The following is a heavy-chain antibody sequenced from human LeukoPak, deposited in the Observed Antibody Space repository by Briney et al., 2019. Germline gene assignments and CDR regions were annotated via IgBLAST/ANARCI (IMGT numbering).Heavy chain of an antibody. J-gene: IGHJ6*03. CDR1: GYSTSSGYY. V-gene: IGHV4-38-2*01. CDR2: IYHSGST. Sequence: PSETLSLTCAVSGYSTSSGYYWGWIRQPPGKGLEWIGSIYHSGSTYYNLSLKSRVTISVDTSKNQFSLKLSSVTAADTAVYYCARRDYMDVWGKGTTVTVSS. CDR3: ARRDYMDV.